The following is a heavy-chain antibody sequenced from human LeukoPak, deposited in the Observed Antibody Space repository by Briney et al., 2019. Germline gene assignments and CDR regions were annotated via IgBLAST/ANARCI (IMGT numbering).Heavy chain of an antibody. CDR3: ARGRRPITMIVVVKNYFDY. Sequence: GSLRLSCAASGFTFSNAWMSWVRQAPGKGLEWVGEINHSGSTNYNPSLKSRVTISVDTSKNQFSLKLSSVTAADTAVYYCARGRRPITMIVVVKNYFDYWGQGTLVTVSS. V-gene: IGHV4-34*01. J-gene: IGHJ4*02. D-gene: IGHD3-22*01. CDR2: INHSGST. CDR1: GFTFSNAW.